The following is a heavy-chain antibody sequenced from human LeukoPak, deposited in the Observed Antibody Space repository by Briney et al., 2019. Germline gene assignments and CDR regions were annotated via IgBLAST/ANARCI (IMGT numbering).Heavy chain of an antibody. D-gene: IGHD3-3*01. Sequence: PSETLSLTCAVYGGSFNGYYWSWIRQPPGKGLEWIGEINHSGSTNYSPSLKSRVTLSVDTSKNQFSLKLSSVTAADTAVYYCARAPRLTIFGVVIMGDSWFDPWGQGTLVTVSS. J-gene: IGHJ5*02. V-gene: IGHV4-34*01. CDR1: GGSFNGYY. CDR3: ARAPRLTIFGVVIMGDSWFDP. CDR2: INHSGST.